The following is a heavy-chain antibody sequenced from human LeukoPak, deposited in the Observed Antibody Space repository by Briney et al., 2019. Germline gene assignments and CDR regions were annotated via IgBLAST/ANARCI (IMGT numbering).Heavy chain of an antibody. Sequence: PGGSLRLSCAASGFTVSSNYMSWVRQAPGKGLEWVSVIYSGGSTYYADSMKGRFTISRDNSKNTLYLQMNSLRAEDTAVYYCAKGPFVMATIKEYWFDPWGQGTLVTVSS. V-gene: IGHV3-53*01. CDR2: IYSGGST. J-gene: IGHJ5*02. D-gene: IGHD5-24*01. CDR3: AKGPFVMATIKEYWFDP. CDR1: GFTVSSNY.